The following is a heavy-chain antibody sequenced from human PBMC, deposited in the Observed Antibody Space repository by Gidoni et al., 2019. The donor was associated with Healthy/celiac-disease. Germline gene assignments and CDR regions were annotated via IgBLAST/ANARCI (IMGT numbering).Heavy chain of an antibody. Sequence: VISTEQDGSEKYYVDSVKGRFTISRDNAKNSLYLQMNSLRAEDTAVYYCARARRPYYSYYYMDVWGKGTTVTVSS. J-gene: IGHJ6*03. D-gene: IGHD6-6*01. CDR2: TEQDGSEK. V-gene: IGHV3-7*03. CDR3: ARARRPYYSYYYMDV.